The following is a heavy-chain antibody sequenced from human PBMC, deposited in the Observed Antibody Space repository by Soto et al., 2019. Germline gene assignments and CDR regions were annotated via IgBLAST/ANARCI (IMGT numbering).Heavy chain of an antibody. J-gene: IGHJ4*02. CDR2: ISGSGGST. D-gene: IGHD3-10*01. Sequence: EVQLLGSGGGLVQPGGSLRLSCAASGFTFSSYAMSWVRQAPGKGLEWVSAISGSGGSTYYADSVKGRFTISRDNSKNTLYLQMNSLRAEDTAVYYCAKDVVLLWFGELQGFDYWGQGTLVTVSS. CDR1: GFTFSSYA. V-gene: IGHV3-23*01. CDR3: AKDVVLLWFGELQGFDY.